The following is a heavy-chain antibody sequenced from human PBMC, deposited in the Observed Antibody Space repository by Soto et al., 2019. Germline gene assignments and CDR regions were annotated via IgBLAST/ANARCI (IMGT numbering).Heavy chain of an antibody. Sequence: GGSLRLSCAASGFTFSSYAMSWVRQAPGKGLEWVSAISGSGGSTYYADSVKGRFTISRDNSKNTLYLQMNSLRAEDTAVYYCAKVFSRDSYYDILTGYWTPFDPWGQGTLVTVSS. CDR1: GFTFSSYA. V-gene: IGHV3-23*01. J-gene: IGHJ5*02. CDR2: ISGSGGST. CDR3: AKVFSRDSYYDILTGYWTPFDP. D-gene: IGHD3-9*01.